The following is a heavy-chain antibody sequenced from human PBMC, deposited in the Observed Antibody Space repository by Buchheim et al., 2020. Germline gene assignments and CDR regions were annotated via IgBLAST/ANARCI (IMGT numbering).Heavy chain of an antibody. D-gene: IGHD3-10*01. CDR1: GFTFSSYA. Sequence: ELQLLESGGGLAQPGGSLRLSCAASGFTFSSYAMSWVRQAPGKGLEWVSVISGSGGDRYYADSVKGRFTISRDNSKNTLYLQMNSLRAEDTAVYYCAKGEVRFGELFGYWGQGTL. V-gene: IGHV3-23*01. J-gene: IGHJ4*02. CDR2: ISGSGGDR. CDR3: AKGEVRFGELFGY.